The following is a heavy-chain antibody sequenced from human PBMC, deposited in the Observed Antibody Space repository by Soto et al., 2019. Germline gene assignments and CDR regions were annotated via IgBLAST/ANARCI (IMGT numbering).Heavy chain of an antibody. CDR2: ISGSGGST. V-gene: IGHV3-23*01. J-gene: IGHJ4*02. CDR1: GFTFSSYA. D-gene: IGHD5-18*01. Sequence: SGGSLRLSCAAPGFTFSSYAMSWVRQAPGKGLEWVSAISGSGGSTYYADSVKGRFTISRDNSKSTLYLQMNSLRAEDTAVYYCAKDMGSYGIEYFDYWGQGTLVTVSS. CDR3: AKDMGSYGIEYFDY.